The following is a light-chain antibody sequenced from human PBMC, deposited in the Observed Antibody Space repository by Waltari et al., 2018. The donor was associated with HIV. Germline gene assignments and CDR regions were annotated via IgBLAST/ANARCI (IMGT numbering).Light chain of an antibody. J-gene: IGLJ2*01. CDR1: ALPQKY. Sequence: SYELTQPPSVSVSPGQTARITCSGDALPQKYVYWYQQKSGQAPVLVIYEDTKRPSGISETFSGSSSGTVATLTITGAQVEHEADYYCQAWDSSFVVFGGGTKLTVL. V-gene: IGLV3-10*01. CDR3: QAWDSSFVV. CDR2: EDT.